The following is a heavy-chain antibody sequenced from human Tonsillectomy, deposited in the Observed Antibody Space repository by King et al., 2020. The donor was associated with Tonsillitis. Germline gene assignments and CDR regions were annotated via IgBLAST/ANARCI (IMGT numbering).Heavy chain of an antibody. CDR2: IKSKTDGGTT. J-gene: IGHJ3*02. CDR1: GFTFSNAW. V-gene: IGHV3-15*01. CDR3: TTGGHSLDAFDI. Sequence: VQLVESGGGLVKPGGSLRLSCAASGFTFSNAWMTWVRQAPGKGLEWVGRIKSKTDGGTTDYAAPVKGRFTVSRDDSKKTLYLEMNSLKSEDTAVYYCTTGGHSLDAFDIWGQGTMVTVSS.